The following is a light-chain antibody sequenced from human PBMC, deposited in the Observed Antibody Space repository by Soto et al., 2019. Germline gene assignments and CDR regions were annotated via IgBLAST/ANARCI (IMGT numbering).Light chain of an antibody. CDR3: QQYGNSRLT. CDR2: GAS. Sequence: IVLTQSPGTLSLSPGERATLSCRASQSVNSNYLAWYQQKPGQAPRLLIFGASSRATGIPDRFSGSGSGTDFTLAISRLEPEEFAVYYCQQYGNSRLTFGGGTKVEIK. V-gene: IGKV3-20*01. J-gene: IGKJ4*01. CDR1: QSVNSNY.